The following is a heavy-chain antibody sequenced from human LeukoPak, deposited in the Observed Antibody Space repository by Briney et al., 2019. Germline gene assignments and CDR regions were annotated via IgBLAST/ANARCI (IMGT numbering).Heavy chain of an antibody. CDR1: GGSFSGYY. D-gene: IGHD2-2*01. CDR2: IDHSGRT. J-gene: IGHJ4*02. Sequence: PSETLSLTCAVYGGSFSGYYWSWIRQPPGKGLEWIGEIDHSGRTNSNASLKSRVTLSVDMSKNQFSLRLSSVIAADTAVYYCARKSVVTAGRKPYDFWDQGTLVTVSP. CDR3: ARKSVVTAGRKPYDF. V-gene: IGHV4-34*01.